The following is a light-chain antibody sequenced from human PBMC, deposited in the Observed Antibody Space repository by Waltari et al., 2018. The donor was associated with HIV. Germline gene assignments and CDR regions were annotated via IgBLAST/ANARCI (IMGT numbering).Light chain of an antibody. V-gene: IGKV3-20*01. CDR1: QNVGSSY. J-gene: IGKJ2*01. CDR3: QQYDTSPYT. CDR2: GSS. Sequence: EIVLTQSPGTLSLSPGERASLSCRASQNVGSSYLSWYHQKFGQAPMLLIYGSSNRATGIPDRFSGSGSGTDFTLTINRLEPEDFAVYYCQQYDTSPYTFGQGTNLEIK.